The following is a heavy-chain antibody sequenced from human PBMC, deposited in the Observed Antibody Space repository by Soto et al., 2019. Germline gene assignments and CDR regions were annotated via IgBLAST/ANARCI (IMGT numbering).Heavy chain of an antibody. V-gene: IGHV4-30-4*01. CDR2: IYHTGTP. Sequence: SETLSLTCSVSGGSISSIDYFWSWIRQPPGKGLEWIGFIYHTGTPYYNPSLRSRVTISIDTSKSQFSMKLNSVTAADTAVYYCARVMAAMQNWLDPWGQGTLVTVSS. CDR3: ARVMAAMQNWLDP. CDR1: GGSISSIDYF. J-gene: IGHJ5*02. D-gene: IGHD2-2*01.